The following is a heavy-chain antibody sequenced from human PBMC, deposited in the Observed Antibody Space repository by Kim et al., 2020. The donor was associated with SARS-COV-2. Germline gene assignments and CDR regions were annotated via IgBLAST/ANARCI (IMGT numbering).Heavy chain of an antibody. CDR3: ARDSGPYSGSPNYYYYGMDV. CDR2: IYYSGST. D-gene: IGHD1-26*01. V-gene: IGHV4-31*03. J-gene: IGHJ6*02. Sequence: SETLSLTCTVSGGSISSGGYYWSWIRQHPGKGLEWIGYIYYSGSTYYNPSLKSRVTISVDTSKNQFSLKLSSVTAADTAVYYCARDSGPYSGSPNYYYYGMDVWGQGTTVTVSS. CDR1: GGSISSGGYY.